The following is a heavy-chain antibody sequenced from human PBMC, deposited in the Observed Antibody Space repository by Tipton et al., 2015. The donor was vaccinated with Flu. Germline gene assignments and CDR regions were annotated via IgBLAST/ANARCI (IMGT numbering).Heavy chain of an antibody. CDR2: IYYSGST. J-gene: IGHJ2*01. CDR3: ATQLLQPGGRAHYWYFDL. Sequence: TLSLTCTVSGGSISSYYWSWIRQPPGKGLEWIGYIYYSGSTNYNPSLKSRVTISVDTSKNQFSLKLSSVTAADTAVYYCATQLLQPGGRAHYWYFDLWGRGTLVTVSS. D-gene: IGHD4-23*01. V-gene: IGHV4-59*01. CDR1: GGSISSYY.